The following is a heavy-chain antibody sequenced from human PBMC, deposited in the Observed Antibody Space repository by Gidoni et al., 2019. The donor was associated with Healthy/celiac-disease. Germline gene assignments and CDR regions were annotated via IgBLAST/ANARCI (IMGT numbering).Heavy chain of an antibody. CDR1: GFPFISYG. CDR3: AKDPWGCSGGSCYSDGMDV. CDR2: IRYDGSNK. J-gene: IGHJ6*02. V-gene: IGHV3-30*02. Sequence: QVQLVESGGGVVQPGWSLRLSCAASGFPFISYGMHWVRQAPGTGLEWVAFIRYDGSNKYYADSVKGRFTISRDNSKNTLYLQINSLRAEDTAVYYCAKDPWGCSGGSCYSDGMDVWGQGTTVTVSS. D-gene: IGHD2-15*01.